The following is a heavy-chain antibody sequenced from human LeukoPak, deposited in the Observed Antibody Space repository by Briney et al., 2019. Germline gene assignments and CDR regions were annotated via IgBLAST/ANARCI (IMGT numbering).Heavy chain of an antibody. D-gene: IGHD5/OR15-5a*01. V-gene: IGHV3-30*03. CDR1: GFTFSSYG. CDR2: ISYDGSNK. Sequence: PGRSLRLSCAASGFTFSSYGMHWVRQAPGKGLEWVAVISYDGSNKYYADSVKGRFTISRDNSKNTLYLQMNSLRAGDTAVYYCARDLPRSNYGMDVWGQGTTVTVSS. J-gene: IGHJ6*02. CDR3: ARDLPRSNYGMDV.